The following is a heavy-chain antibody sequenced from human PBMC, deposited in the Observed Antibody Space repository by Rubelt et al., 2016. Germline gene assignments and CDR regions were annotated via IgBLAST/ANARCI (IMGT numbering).Heavy chain of an antibody. D-gene: IGHD6-13*01. Sequence: GFTFSSYTMHWVRQAPGKGLEWVALISYDGSNKNYPDSVKGRFTISRDNSKNTLYLQMNSLGVEDTAGYYCARDFPTGQLRYTWFDPWGQGTLVTVSS. CDR2: ISYDGSNK. CDR1: GFTFSSYT. J-gene: IGHJ5*02. V-gene: IGHV3-30*04. CDR3: ARDFPTGQLRYTWFDP.